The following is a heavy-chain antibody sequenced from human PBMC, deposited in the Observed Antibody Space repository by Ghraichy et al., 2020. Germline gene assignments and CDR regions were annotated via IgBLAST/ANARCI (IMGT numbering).Heavy chain of an antibody. D-gene: IGHD6-13*01. CDR2: IYYSGST. V-gene: IGHV4-59*01. CDR1: GGSISSYY. Sequence: SENLSLTCTVSGGSISSYYWSWIRQPPGKGLEWIGHIYYSGSTNYNPSLKSRVTISVDTSKNQFSLKLSSVTAADTAVYYCARRLGYSSSLSFDYWGQGTLVTVSS. J-gene: IGHJ4*02. CDR3: ARRLGYSSSLSFDY.